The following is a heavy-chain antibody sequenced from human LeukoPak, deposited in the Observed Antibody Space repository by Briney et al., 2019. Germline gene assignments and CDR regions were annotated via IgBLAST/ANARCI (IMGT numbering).Heavy chain of an antibody. J-gene: IGHJ4*02. D-gene: IGHD3-22*01. Sequence: PGGSLRLSCAASGFTFSDYYMSWIRQAPGKWLEWVSYISSSGSTIYYADSVKGRFTISRDNAKNSLYLQMNSLRAEDTAVYYCARHNYYDSSGYYFVWGQGTLVTVSS. CDR2: ISSSGSTI. V-gene: IGHV3-11*01. CDR3: ARHNYYDSSGYYFV. CDR1: GFTFSDYY.